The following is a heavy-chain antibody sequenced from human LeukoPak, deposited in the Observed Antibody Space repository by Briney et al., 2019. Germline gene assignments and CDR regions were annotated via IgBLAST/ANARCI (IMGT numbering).Heavy chain of an antibody. V-gene: IGHV4-38-2*02. J-gene: IGHJ4*02. CDR1: GYSISSGYY. CDR3: ARDLGLAYCGGDCYSANFDY. D-gene: IGHD2-21*02. CDR2: IYHSGST. Sequence: SETLSLTCTVSGYSISSGYYWGWIRQPPGKGLEWIGSIYHSGSTYYNPSLKSRVTISVDTSKNQFSLKLSSVTAADTAVYYCARDLGLAYCGGDCYSANFDYWGQGTLVTVSS.